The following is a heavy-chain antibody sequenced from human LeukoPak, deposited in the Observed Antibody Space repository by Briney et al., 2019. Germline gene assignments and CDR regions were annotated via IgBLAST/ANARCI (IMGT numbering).Heavy chain of an antibody. V-gene: IGHV4-34*01. J-gene: IGHJ4*02. CDR2: INHSGST. CDR3: ARAIYGDYARD. CDR1: GGSFSGYY. Sequence: SETLSLTCAVYGGSFSGYYWSWIRQPPGKGLEWIGEINHSGSTNYNPSLKSRVTISVDTSKNQFSLKLSSVTAADTAVYYCARAIYGDYARDWGQGTLVTVSS. D-gene: IGHD4-17*01.